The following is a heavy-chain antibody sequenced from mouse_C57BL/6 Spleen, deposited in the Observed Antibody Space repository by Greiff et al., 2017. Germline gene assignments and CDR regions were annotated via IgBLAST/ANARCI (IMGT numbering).Heavy chain of an antibody. CDR1: GYTFTSYW. D-gene: IGHD1-1*01. J-gene: IGHJ4*01. CDR3: ARLSYYGSSYEGMDY. V-gene: IGHV1-55*01. Sequence: QVQLKQPGAELVKPGASVKMSCKASGYTFTSYWITWVKQRPGQGLEWIGDIYPGSGSTNYNEKFKSKATLTVDTSSRTAYMQLSSLTSEDSAVYYCARLSYYGSSYEGMDYWGQGTSVTVSS. CDR2: IYPGSGST.